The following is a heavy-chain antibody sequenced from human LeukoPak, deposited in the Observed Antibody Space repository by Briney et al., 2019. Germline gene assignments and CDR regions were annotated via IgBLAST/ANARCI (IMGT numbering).Heavy chain of an antibody. CDR3: AKRVGYYDSSGYYHYYYMDV. V-gene: IGHV3-23*01. Sequence: GGSLRLSCAASGFTFSSYAMSWVRQAPGKGLEWVSAISGSGGSTYYADSVKGRFTISRDNSKNTLYLQMNSLRAEDTAVYYCAKRVGYYDSSGYYHYYYMDVWGKGTTVTVSS. CDR1: GFTFSSYA. J-gene: IGHJ6*03. CDR2: ISGSGGST. D-gene: IGHD3-22*01.